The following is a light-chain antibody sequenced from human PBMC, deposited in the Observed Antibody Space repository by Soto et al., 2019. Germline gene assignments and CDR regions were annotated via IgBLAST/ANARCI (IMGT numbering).Light chain of an antibody. CDR3: GTWDSRLNTWV. V-gene: IGLV1-51*01. J-gene: IGLJ3*02. Sequence: QSVLTQPPSVSAAPGQKVTISCSGSTSNIGNNYLSWYQQLPGTAPKLLIYDNNKRPLGIPDRFSGSKYGTAATLDITGLQTGDEADYYCGTWDSRLNTWVFGGGTKLTVL. CDR1: TSNIGNNY. CDR2: DNN.